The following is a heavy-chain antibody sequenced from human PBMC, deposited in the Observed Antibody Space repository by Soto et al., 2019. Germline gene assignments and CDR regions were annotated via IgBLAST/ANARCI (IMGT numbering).Heavy chain of an antibody. V-gene: IGHV5-51*01. Sequence: GESLKISCKGSGYSFTSYWIGWVRQMPGKGLEWMGIIYPGDSDTRCSPSFQGQVTISADKSISTAYLQWSSLKASDTAMYYCARLTSMIVVVGSHDAFDIWGQGTTVTVSS. CDR3: ARLTSMIVVVGSHDAFDI. D-gene: IGHD3-22*01. CDR1: GYSFTSYW. J-gene: IGHJ3*02. CDR2: IYPGDSDT.